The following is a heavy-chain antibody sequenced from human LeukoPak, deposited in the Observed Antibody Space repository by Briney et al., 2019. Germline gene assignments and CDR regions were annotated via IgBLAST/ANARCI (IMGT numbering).Heavy chain of an antibody. CDR3: ARDGTPIHSSGWVYMDV. Sequence: GGSLRLSCAASGFTFSSYEMNWVRQAPSKGLEWISYISASGTLTHYADSVEGRFTISRDNAKNSLYLQMNSLRAEDTAVYYCARDGTPIHSSGWVYMDVWGKGTTVTISS. D-gene: IGHD6-25*01. J-gene: IGHJ6*04. CDR2: ISASGTLT. V-gene: IGHV3-48*03. CDR1: GFTFSSYE.